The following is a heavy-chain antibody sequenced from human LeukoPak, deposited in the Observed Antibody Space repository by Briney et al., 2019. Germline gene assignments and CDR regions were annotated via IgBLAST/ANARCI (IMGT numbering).Heavy chain of an antibody. CDR3: ARRAREYSHDAFDI. Sequence: VASVKVSCKASGYTFTDYYMHWVRQAPGPGLEWMGWINPNGRGTDSAQKFQGRFSMTRDTSISTAYMELSRLRSDDTAVYYCARRAREYSHDAFDIWGRGTMVSVSS. V-gene: IGHV1-2*02. CDR2: INPNGRGT. D-gene: IGHD5-18*01. J-gene: IGHJ3*02. CDR1: GYTFTDYY.